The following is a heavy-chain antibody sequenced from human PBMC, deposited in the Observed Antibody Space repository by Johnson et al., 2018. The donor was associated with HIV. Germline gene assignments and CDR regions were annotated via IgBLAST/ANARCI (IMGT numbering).Heavy chain of an antibody. V-gene: IGHV3-7*05. CDR1: GFTFSYYW. J-gene: IGHJ3*02. CDR2: IKQDGSEK. Sequence: VQLVESGGGLVQPGGSLRLSCAVSGFTFSYYWMSWVRQAPGKGLEWVANIKQDGSEKYYVDSVKGRFTISRDNAKKSLYLQMNSLKTEDTAVYYCTRVPGDYDFWSGSSPDVAFDIWGQGTMVTVSS. CDR3: TRVPGDYDFWSGSSPDVAFDI. D-gene: IGHD3-3*01.